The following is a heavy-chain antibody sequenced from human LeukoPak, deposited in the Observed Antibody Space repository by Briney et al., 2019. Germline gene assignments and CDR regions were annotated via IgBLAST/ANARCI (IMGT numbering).Heavy chain of an antibody. Sequence: GGSLRLSCAASGFTFSAYAMHWVRQAPGKGLEWVAVIWHDGSNENYADSVKGRFSISRDGSKNTVDLQINSLRDEDTAVYYCVRDEYGHGPLDYWGQGTLVSVSS. CDR3: VRDEYGHGPLDY. V-gene: IGHV3-33*01. CDR2: IWHDGSNE. CDR1: GFTFSAYA. J-gene: IGHJ4*02. D-gene: IGHD4/OR15-4a*01.